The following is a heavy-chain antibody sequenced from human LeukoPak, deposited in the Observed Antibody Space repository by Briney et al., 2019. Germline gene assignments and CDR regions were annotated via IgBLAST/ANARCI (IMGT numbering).Heavy chain of an antibody. Sequence: PGGSLRLSCAASGFTFSSYGMHWVRQAPGKGLEWVAFIRYDGSNKYYAGSVKGRFTISRDNSKNTLYLQMNSLRAEDTAVYYCAKDGDRQQLDPYYYYMDVWGKGTAVTISS. CDR2: IRYDGSNK. V-gene: IGHV3-30*02. J-gene: IGHJ6*03. CDR1: GFTFSSYG. D-gene: IGHD6-13*01. CDR3: AKDGDRQQLDPYYYYMDV.